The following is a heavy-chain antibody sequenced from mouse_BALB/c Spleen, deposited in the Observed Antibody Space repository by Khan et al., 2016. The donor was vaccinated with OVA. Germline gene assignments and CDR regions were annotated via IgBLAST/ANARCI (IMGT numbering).Heavy chain of an antibody. Sequence: QIQLVQSGAELMKPGASVKISCKATGYTFSNYWIEWVKQRPGHGLEWIGEILPGRGNNNFNEKFKGKATITADSSSSIAYMQLSSLTSDDSAVYYGARGAGTTYGMDYWGQGTSVTVSS. CDR2: ILPGRGNN. D-gene: IGHD4-1*01. V-gene: IGHV1-9*01. J-gene: IGHJ4*01. CDR3: ARGAGTTYGMDY. CDR1: GYTFSNYW.